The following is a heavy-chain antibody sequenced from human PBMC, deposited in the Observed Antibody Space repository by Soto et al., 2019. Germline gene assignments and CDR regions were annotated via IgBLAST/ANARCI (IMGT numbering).Heavy chain of an antibody. D-gene: IGHD3-10*01. J-gene: IGHJ5*02. V-gene: IGHV1-18*01. CDR3: ARHAGSYCAITSRDSALGHNWFDP. CDR1: GYTFTSYG. CDR2: XXXXXXNT. Sequence: QVPLVQSGAEVKKPGASVKVSCQASGYTFTSYGISWVRXAPXQXXXXXXXXXXXXXNTNFARKFQGKVAMTTDTSTSTVYMELRSLTSDDTAVYYCARHAGSYCAITSRDSALGHNWFDPWGQGTLVTVSS.